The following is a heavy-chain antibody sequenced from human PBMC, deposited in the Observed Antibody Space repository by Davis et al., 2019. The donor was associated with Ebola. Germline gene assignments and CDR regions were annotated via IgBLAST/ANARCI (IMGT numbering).Heavy chain of an antibody. Sequence: PSETLSLTCTVSGGSISSYYWSWIRQPPGKGLEWIGYIYYSGSTNYNPSLKSRVTISVDTSKNQFSLKLSSVTAADTAVYYCARHLGPMVRGVISYWGQGTLVTVSS. J-gene: IGHJ4*02. D-gene: IGHD3-10*01. V-gene: IGHV4-59*08. CDR1: GGSISSYY. CDR2: IYYSGST. CDR3: ARHLGPMVRGVISY.